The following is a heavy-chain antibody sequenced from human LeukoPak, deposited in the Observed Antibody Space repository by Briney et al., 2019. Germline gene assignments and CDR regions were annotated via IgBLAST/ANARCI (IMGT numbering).Heavy chain of an antibody. CDR3: ARGRSHGDGSGSYYDYFDY. D-gene: IGHD3-10*01. J-gene: IGHJ4*02. V-gene: IGHV1-18*03. CDR2: ISAYNGNT. Sequence: GASVKVSCKASGYTFTNYGISWVRQAPGQGLEWMGWISAYNGNTHYAQKFQGRVTITTDTSTSTAYMELRSLRSDDMAVYYCARGRSHGDGSGSYYDYFDYWGQGTLVTVSS. CDR1: GYTFTNYG.